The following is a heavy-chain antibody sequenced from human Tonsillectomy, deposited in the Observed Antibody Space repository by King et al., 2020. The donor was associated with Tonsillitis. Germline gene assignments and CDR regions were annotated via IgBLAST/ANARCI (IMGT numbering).Heavy chain of an antibody. J-gene: IGHJ3*02. Sequence: QLVQSGGGLVKPGGSLRLSCAASRFTFSDYYMSWIRQAPGKGLEWVSYISSSSSYTKYAESVKGRFTISRDNAKNSMYLQMNSLRVEDTAVYYCARDPDYYDSSGTGAFDIWGQGTMVTVSS. CDR3: ARDPDYYDSSGTGAFDI. CDR2: ISSSSSYT. V-gene: IGHV3-11*05. CDR1: RFTFSDYY. D-gene: IGHD3-22*01.